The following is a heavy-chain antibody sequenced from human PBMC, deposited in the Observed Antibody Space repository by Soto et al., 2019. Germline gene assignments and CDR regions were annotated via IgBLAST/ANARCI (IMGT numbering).Heavy chain of an antibody. CDR3: AREGGFWSGPDAFDI. Sequence: GGSLRRSCAARGFTFSSYSMNWVRQAPGKGLEWVSSISSSSSYIYYADSVKGRFTISRDNAKNSLYLQMNSLRAEDTAVYYCAREGGFWSGPDAFDIWGQGTMVTVSS. CDR2: ISSSSSYI. V-gene: IGHV3-21*01. CDR1: GFTFSSYS. J-gene: IGHJ3*02. D-gene: IGHD3-3*01.